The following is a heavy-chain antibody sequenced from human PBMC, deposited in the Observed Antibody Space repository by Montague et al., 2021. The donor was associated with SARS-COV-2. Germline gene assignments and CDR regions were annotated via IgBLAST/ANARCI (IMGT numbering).Heavy chain of an antibody. CDR2: INHSEST. Sequence: SETLSLTCAVYGGSFSGYYWSWIRQPPGKGLEWIGEINHSESTNYNPSLKSRVTISVDTSKNQFSLNLSSVTAADTAVYYCARAWAAYIWAGYYLDYWGQGTLVTVSS. V-gene: IGHV4-34*01. CDR3: ARAWAAYIWAGYYLDY. CDR1: GGSFSGYY. J-gene: IGHJ4*02. D-gene: IGHD3-9*01.